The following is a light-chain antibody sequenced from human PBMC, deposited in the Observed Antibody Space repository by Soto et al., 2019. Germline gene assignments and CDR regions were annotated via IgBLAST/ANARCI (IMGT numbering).Light chain of an antibody. CDR1: QSIRSER. Sequence: EIVLTQSPYTLSLSPGERATLSCRASQSIRSERLAWYQQKPGQAPRLVIFDASNRASGMPERFSGSGSGTDFTLTIARLEPEDFAVYFCQQYGNSPPGTFGQGTRLEIK. CDR3: QQYGNSPPGT. J-gene: IGKJ5*01. CDR2: DAS. V-gene: IGKV3-20*01.